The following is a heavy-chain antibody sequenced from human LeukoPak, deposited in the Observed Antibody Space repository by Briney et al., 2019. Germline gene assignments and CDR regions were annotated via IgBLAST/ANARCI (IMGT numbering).Heavy chain of an antibody. V-gene: IGHV3-23*01. CDR1: GFTLSSYG. Sequence: AGGSLRLCCAASGFTLSSYGMSWVRQAPAKGLEWVSTLSARGDSTYYVDSVKGRFTISRDNSKNTLYLQMDSLRAEDTAVYFCAKRDCSDNNCYFVNWGQGTLVTVSS. CDR3: AKRDCSDNNCYFVN. CDR2: LSARGDST. J-gene: IGHJ4*02. D-gene: IGHD1-20*01.